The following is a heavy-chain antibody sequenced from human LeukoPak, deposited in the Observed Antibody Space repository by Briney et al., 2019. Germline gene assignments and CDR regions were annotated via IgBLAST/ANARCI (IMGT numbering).Heavy chain of an antibody. CDR2: IYYSGST. Sequence: PSETLSLTCTVSGRSISSYYWSWIRQPPGKGLELIGYIYYSGSTNYNPSLKSRVTISVDTSKNQFSLKLSSVTAADTAVYYCARVSSGVYFDYWGQGTLVTVSS. CDR1: GRSISSYY. D-gene: IGHD2-15*01. V-gene: IGHV4-59*01. J-gene: IGHJ4*02. CDR3: ARVSSGVYFDY.